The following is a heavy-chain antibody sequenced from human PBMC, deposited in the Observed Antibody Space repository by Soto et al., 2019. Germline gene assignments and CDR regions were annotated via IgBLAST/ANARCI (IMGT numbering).Heavy chain of an antibody. D-gene: IGHD3-10*01. CDR2: IYHSGNT. V-gene: IGHV4-4*02. J-gene: IGHJ6*02. CDR3: ARGGYYYGSGSYSHYYYYYGMDV. CDR1: GGSISRRNW. Sequence: SETLSLTCAVSGGSISRRNWWTWVRQPPGKGLEWIGEIYHSGNTNYNPSLKSRVTISVDKSKNQFSLKLSSVTAADTAVYYCARGGYYYGSGSYSHYYYYYGMDVWGQGTTVTVS.